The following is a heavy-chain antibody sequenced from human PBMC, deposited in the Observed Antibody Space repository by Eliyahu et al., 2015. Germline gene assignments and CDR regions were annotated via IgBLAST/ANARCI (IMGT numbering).Heavy chain of an antibody. CDR1: GFTFSSYG. CDR3: ARDHYDSSGYYYNGMDV. V-gene: IGHV3-33*01. J-gene: IGHJ6*02. CDR2: IWYDGSNK. Sequence: QVQLVESGGGVVQPGRSLRLSCAASGFTFSSYGMHWVRQAPGKGLEWVAVIWYDGSNKYYADSVKGRFTISRDNSKNTLYLQMNSLRAEDTAVYYCARDHYDSSGYYYNGMDVWGQGTTVTVSS. D-gene: IGHD3-22*01.